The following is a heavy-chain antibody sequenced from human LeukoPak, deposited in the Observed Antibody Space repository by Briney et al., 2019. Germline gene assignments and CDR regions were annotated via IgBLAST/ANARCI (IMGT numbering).Heavy chain of an antibody. D-gene: IGHD3-10*01. Sequence: GGSLRLSCAASGFTFSSYSMNWVRQAPGKGLEWVSSISSSSSYIYYADSVKGRFTISRDNAKNSLYLQMNSLRAEDTALYYCARSGMVRGDYYMDVWGKGTTVTVSS. J-gene: IGHJ6*03. CDR2: ISSSSSYI. CDR3: ARSGMVRGDYYMDV. CDR1: GFTFSSYS. V-gene: IGHV3-21*04.